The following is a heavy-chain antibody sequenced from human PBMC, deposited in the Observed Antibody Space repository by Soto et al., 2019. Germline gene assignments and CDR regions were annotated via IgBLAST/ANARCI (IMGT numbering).Heavy chain of an antibody. Sequence: GASVKVSGKASGYTFTGYYIHWVRQARGQGLEWMGWINPNSGGTNYAQKFQGWVTMTRDTSISTAYMELSRLRSDDTAVYYCARGGSSSWPYDASDIWGQGTMVTVSS. D-gene: IGHD6-13*01. V-gene: IGHV1-2*04. CDR1: GYTFTGYY. CDR3: ARGGSSSWPYDASDI. J-gene: IGHJ3*02. CDR2: INPNSGGT.